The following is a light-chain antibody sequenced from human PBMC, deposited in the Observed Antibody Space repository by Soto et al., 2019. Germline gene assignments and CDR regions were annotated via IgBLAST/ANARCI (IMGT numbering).Light chain of an antibody. J-gene: IGKJ5*01. Sequence: DIQMTQSPSSLSASVGDRVTITCRASQSISSYLNWYHQKPGKAPKLLIYAASSLQSGVPSRFSGSGSGTDFTLTISSLQPEDFATYYCQQRSDWPITFGQGTRLEI. CDR2: AAS. CDR3: QQRSDWPIT. V-gene: IGKV1-39*01. CDR1: QSISSY.